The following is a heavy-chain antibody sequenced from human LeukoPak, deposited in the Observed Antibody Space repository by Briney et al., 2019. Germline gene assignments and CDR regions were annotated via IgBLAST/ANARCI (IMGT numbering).Heavy chain of an antibody. Sequence: ASVKVSCKASGYTFTGYYIHWVRQAPGQGLEWMGWINPNSGGTNYAQKFQGRVTMTRDTSTSTVYMELSSLRSEDTAVYYCAREIGPRQLHLWGSAFDYWGQGTLVTVSS. V-gene: IGHV1-2*02. J-gene: IGHJ4*02. D-gene: IGHD5-18*01. CDR3: AREIGPRQLHLWGSAFDY. CDR1: GYTFTGYY. CDR2: INPNSGGT.